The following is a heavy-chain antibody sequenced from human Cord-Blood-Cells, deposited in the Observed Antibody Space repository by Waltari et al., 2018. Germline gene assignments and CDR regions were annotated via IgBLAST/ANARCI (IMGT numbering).Heavy chain of an antibody. CDR2: ISSSRSYI. Sequence: EVQLVESGGGLVKPGGSLRLSCAASGFTFSSYSMNWVRQAPGKGLEWVSSISSSRSYIYYADSVKGRFTISRDNAKNSLYLQMNSLRAEDTAVYYWARDRSWNGGSYRVHAFDIWGQGTMVTVSS. CDR3: ARDRSWNGGSYRVHAFDI. J-gene: IGHJ3*02. D-gene: IGHD1-26*01. CDR1: GFTFSSYS. V-gene: IGHV3-21*01.